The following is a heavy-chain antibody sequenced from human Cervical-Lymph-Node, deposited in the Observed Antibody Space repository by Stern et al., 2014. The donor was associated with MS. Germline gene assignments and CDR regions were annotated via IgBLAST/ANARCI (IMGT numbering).Heavy chain of an antibody. D-gene: IGHD6-19*01. CDR3: ARDDRDSSFFDY. J-gene: IGHJ4*02. CDR2: IYYSGST. Sequence: QVQLQESGPGLVKPSETLSLTCTVSGGSISSYYWSWIRQPPGKGLEWIGYIYYSGSTNYNPSLKSRVTISVDTYKNQFSLKLSSVTAADTAVYYCARDDRDSSFFDYWGQGTLVTVSS. V-gene: IGHV4-59*01. CDR1: GGSISSYY.